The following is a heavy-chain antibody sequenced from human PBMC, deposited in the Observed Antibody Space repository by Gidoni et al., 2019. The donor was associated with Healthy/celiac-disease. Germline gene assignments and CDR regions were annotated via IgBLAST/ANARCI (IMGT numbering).Heavy chain of an antibody. D-gene: IGHD3-16*02. J-gene: IGHJ4*02. Sequence: EVQLVESGGGLVKPGGSLRLSCAASGFTFSNAWMSWVRQAPGKGLEWVGRIKSKTDGGTTDYAAPVKGRFTISRDDSKNTLYLQMNSLKTEDTAVYYCTTTYYDYIWGSYRGDYWGQGTLVTVSS. CDR1: GFTFSNAW. CDR3: TTTYYDYIWGSYRGDY. V-gene: IGHV3-15*01. CDR2: IKSKTDGGTT.